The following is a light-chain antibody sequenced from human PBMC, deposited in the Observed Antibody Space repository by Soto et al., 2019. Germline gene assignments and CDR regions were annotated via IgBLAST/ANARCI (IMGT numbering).Light chain of an antibody. CDR3: LKHNSYPLN. CDR2: GAS. V-gene: IGKV3-15*01. J-gene: IGKJ4*01. Sequence: EQVMTQSPATLSVSPGARAILSCSSSQSVSRNLAWYQKKPGQAPRLLIYGASTRAIDIPARFSGSGSGTEFTLTISNLQPEDFATYYCLKHNSYPLNFGGGTKGDIK. CDR1: QSVSRN.